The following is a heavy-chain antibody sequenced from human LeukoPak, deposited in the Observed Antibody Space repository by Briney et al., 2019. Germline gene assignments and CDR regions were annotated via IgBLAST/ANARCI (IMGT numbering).Heavy chain of an antibody. CDR2: ITGSGGST. J-gene: IGHJ4*02. CDR1: GFTVSSYV. D-gene: IGHD3-9*01. Sequence: GGSLRRSCAASGFTVSSYVMNWVRQPPGKGLEWVSAITGSGGSTHYADSVKGRFTISRDSSKNTLYLQMNNLRAEDTAVYYCAKDHLDWGSSFDFWGQGTLVSVSS. V-gene: IGHV3-23*01. CDR3: AKDHLDWGSSFDF.